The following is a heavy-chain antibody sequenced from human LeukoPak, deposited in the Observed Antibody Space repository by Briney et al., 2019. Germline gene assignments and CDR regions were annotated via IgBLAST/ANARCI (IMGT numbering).Heavy chain of an antibody. CDR1: GFTFDDYA. CDR3: AKGATIFGVGRDYYMDV. D-gene: IGHD3-3*01. Sequence: GGSLRLSCAASGFTFDDYAMHWVRQAPGKGLEWVSGISWNSGSIGYADSVKGRFTISRDNSKNTLYLQMNSLRAEDTAVYYCAKGATIFGVGRDYYMDVWGKGTTVTVSS. CDR2: ISWNSGSI. V-gene: IGHV3-9*01. J-gene: IGHJ6*03.